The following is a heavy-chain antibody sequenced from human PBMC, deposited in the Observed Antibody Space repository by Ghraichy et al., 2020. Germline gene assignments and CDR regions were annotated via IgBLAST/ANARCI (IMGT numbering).Heavy chain of an antibody. CDR2: INDSGST. Sequence: SETLSLTCAVYGGSFSGYYWSWIRQPPGKGLEWIGEINDSGSTNYNPSLKSRVTISVDTSKNQFSLKLSSVSAADTAVYYCARVFYYDSSGYPDYWGQGTLVTVSS. J-gene: IGHJ4*02. D-gene: IGHD3-22*01. V-gene: IGHV4-34*01. CDR1: GGSFSGYY. CDR3: ARVFYYDSSGYPDY.